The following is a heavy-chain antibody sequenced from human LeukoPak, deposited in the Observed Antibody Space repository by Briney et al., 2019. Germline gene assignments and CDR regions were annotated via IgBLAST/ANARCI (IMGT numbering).Heavy chain of an antibody. V-gene: IGHV3-23*01. CDR1: GFIFSSYA. D-gene: IGHD2/OR15-2a*01. CDR3: AKDSAKKYDDY. J-gene: IGHJ4*02. Sequence: GGSLRLSCAASGFIFSSYAMSWVRQAPGKGLEWVSTISGSGGSTYYADSVKGRFTISRDNSKNTLFLQMNSLRAEDTAVYYCAKDSAKKYDDYWGQGTLVTVSS. CDR2: ISGSGGST.